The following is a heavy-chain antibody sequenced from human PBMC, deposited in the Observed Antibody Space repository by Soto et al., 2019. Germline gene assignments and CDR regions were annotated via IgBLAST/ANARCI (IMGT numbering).Heavy chain of an antibody. CDR2: ISQDGRHG. CDR1: GFIFSDFA. J-gene: IGHJ3*01. D-gene: IGHD7-27*01. V-gene: IGHV3-30*18. CDR3: AKAQLGMGEGVSAFDV. Sequence: QVQLVESGGGVVQPGRSLRLSCAASGFIFSDFAMHWVRQASGKGLEWVATISQDGRHGYFADSVRGRSAVYRQNFDNSVYLQMNSLTGEDTAVYYCAKAQLGMGEGVSAFDVWGQGTMVTVSS.